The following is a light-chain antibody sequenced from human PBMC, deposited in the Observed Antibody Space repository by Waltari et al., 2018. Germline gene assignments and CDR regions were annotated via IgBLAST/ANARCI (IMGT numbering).Light chain of an antibody. V-gene: IGKV1-13*02. J-gene: IGKJ5*01. Sequence: AVQLTQSPSSLSASVGDRVTITCRASQRISSALVWDQQSPGRPPKLLIYDASTLQSGVPSRLSGSGSGTDFTLTISSLQPEDLGKYYCQQFKIYPMTFGQGTRLEIK. CDR3: QQFKIYPMT. CDR2: DAS. CDR1: QRISSA.